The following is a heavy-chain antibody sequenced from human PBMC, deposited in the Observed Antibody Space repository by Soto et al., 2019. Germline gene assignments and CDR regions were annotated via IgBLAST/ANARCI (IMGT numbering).Heavy chain of an antibody. V-gene: IGHV4-34*01. D-gene: IGHD7-27*01. CDR2: INHSGST. Sequence: QVQLQQWGAGLLKPSETLSLTCAVYGGSFSGYYWSWIRQPPGKGLEWIGEINHSGSTNYNPSLKSRVTISVDTSKNQFSLKLSSATAADTAVYYCARGSGDRYYYYYMDVWGKGTTVTVSS. CDR3: ARGSGDRYYYYYMDV. J-gene: IGHJ6*03. CDR1: GGSFSGYY.